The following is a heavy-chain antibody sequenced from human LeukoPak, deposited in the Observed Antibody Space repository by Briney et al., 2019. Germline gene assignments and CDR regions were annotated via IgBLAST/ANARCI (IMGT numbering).Heavy chain of an antibody. J-gene: IGHJ6*03. CDR2: ISSSGSTI. CDR3: ARAYIVVVTAVPGYYYMDV. CDR1: GFTFSSYE. D-gene: IGHD2-21*02. V-gene: IGHV3-48*03. Sequence: GGSLRLSCAASGFTFSSYEMNWVRQAPGKGLEWVSYISSSGSTIYYADSVKGRFTISRDNAKNSLYLQMNSLRAEDTAVYYCARAYIVVVTAVPGYYYMDVWGKGTTVTISS.